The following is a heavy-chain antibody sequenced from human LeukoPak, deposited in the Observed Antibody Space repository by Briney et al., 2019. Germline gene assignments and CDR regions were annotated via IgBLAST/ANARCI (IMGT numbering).Heavy chain of an antibody. D-gene: IGHD3-22*01. CDR3: AREVYDSSGHRYFQH. CDR2: INHSGST. Sequence: KPSETLSLTCAVYGGSFSGYYWSWIRQPPGKGLEWIGEINHSGSTNYNPSLKSRVTISVDTSKNQFSLKLSSVTAADTAVYLCAREVYDSSGHRYFQHWGPGTLVTVSS. J-gene: IGHJ1*01. CDR1: GGSFSGYY. V-gene: IGHV4-34*01.